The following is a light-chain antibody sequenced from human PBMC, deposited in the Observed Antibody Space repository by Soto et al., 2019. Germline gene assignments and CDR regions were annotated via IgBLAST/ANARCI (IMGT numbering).Light chain of an antibody. CDR2: DAT. CDR1: QSVARYL. J-gene: IGKJ2*01. Sequence: EIVLTQSPGTLSLSPGERATLSCRASQSVARYLLAWFQQRPGQPPRLLIYDATGRATGIPDRFSGSGSATDFTLTINRLEPEDFAVYYCHQYANSPLTFGQGTKLEIK. V-gene: IGKV3-20*01. CDR3: HQYANSPLT.